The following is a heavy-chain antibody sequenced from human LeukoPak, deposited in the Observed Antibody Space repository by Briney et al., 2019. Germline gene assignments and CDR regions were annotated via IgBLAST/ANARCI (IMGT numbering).Heavy chain of an antibody. CDR1: GYTFTSYD. CDR3: ARSPSGGKHRPKYYYYYGMDV. Sequence: ASVKVSCKASGYTFTSYDINWARQATGQGLEWMGWMNPNSGNTGYAQKFQGRVTMTRNTSISTAYMELSSLRSEDTAVYYCARSPSGGKHRPKYYYYYGMDVWGQGTTVTVSS. J-gene: IGHJ6*02. D-gene: IGHD4-23*01. V-gene: IGHV1-8*01. CDR2: MNPNSGNT.